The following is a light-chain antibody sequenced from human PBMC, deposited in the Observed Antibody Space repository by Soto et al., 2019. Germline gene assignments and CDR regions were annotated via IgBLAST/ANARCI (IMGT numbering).Light chain of an antibody. CDR1: TGPVTSDHF. V-gene: IGLV7-46*01. CDR2: DTN. CDR3: LLSYSGPRV. J-gene: IGLJ3*02. Sequence: QAVVTQEPSLTVSPGGTVSLTCGYSTGPVTSDHFPYWFQQKPGQAPRTLIYDTNNKQSWTPARFSGSLLGGKAALTLSGAQPEDEAEYYCLLSYSGPRVFGGGTKLTVL.